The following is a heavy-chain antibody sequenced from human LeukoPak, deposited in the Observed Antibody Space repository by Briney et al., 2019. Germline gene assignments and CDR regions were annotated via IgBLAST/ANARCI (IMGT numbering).Heavy chain of an antibody. V-gene: IGHV3-23*01. CDR2: ISGSGDNT. Sequence: GGSLRLSCAASGFTFSSYWMSWVRQAPGKGLEWVSGISGSGDNTYYADSVKGRFTISRDNSKNTLYLQMKSLRAEDTAIYYCTKLKGVVVVAAADSWGQGSLVTVSS. CDR3: TKLKGVVVVAAADS. J-gene: IGHJ4*02. D-gene: IGHD2-15*01. CDR1: GFTFSSYW.